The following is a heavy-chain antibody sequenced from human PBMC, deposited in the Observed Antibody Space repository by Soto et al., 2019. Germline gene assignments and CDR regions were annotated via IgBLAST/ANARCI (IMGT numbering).Heavy chain of an antibody. V-gene: IGHV5-51*01. Sequence: GESLKISCKASGYSFSIYWIGWVLQMPGRGLEWMGIVYPGDSDTRYSPSLQGQVTISVDKSITTAYLQWSSLKASDTAMYYCVRPIHHAYSSGWEHYWCQGTRVTVSS. CDR1: GYSFSIYW. D-gene: IGHD6-19*01. J-gene: IGHJ4*02. CDR3: VRPIHHAYSSGWEHY. CDR2: VYPGDSDT.